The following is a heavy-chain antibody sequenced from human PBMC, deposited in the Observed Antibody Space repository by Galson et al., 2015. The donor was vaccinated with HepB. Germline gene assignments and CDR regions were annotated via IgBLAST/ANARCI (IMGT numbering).Heavy chain of an antibody. Sequence: SVKVSCKVSGYTLTELSMHWVRQAPGKGLEWMGGFDPEDGETIYAQKFQGRVTMTEDTSTDTAYMELSSLRSEDTAVYYCATVAGCSSTSCYVFDYWGQGTLVTVSS. CDR3: ATVAGCSSTSCYVFDY. V-gene: IGHV1-24*01. CDR2: FDPEDGET. J-gene: IGHJ4*02. CDR1: GYTLTELS. D-gene: IGHD2-2*01.